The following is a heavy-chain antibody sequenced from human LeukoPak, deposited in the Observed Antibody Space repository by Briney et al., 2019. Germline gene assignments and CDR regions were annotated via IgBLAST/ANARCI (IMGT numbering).Heavy chain of an antibody. CDR2: IYYSGST. V-gene: IGHV4-61*08. CDR3: ARERRGSGKNWFDP. D-gene: IGHD3-10*01. Sequence: PSQTLSLTCTVSGGSISSGGYYWSWIRQPPGKGLEWIGYIYYSGSTNYNPSLKSRVTISVDTSKNQFSLKLSSVTAADTAVYYCARERRGSGKNWFDPWGQGTLVTVSS. CDR1: GGSISSGGYY. J-gene: IGHJ5*02.